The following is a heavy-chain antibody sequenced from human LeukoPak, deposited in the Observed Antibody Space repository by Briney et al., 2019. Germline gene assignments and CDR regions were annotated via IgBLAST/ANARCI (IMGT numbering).Heavy chain of an antibody. Sequence: GGSLRLSCAASGFTFSSYAMSWVRQAPGKGLEWVSAISGSGGSTYYADSVKGRFTISRDNSKNTLYLQMNSLRAEDTAVYYCAKVDRGVLWFGEGDYFDYWGQGTLVTVSS. J-gene: IGHJ4*02. V-gene: IGHV3-23*01. CDR3: AKVDRGVLWFGEGDYFDY. D-gene: IGHD3-10*01. CDR2: ISGSGGST. CDR1: GFTFSSYA.